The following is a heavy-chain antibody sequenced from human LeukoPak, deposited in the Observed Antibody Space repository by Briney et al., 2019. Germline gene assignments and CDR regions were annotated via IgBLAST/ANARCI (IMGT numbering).Heavy chain of an antibody. D-gene: IGHD4-23*01. CDR2: IIPIFGTA. CDR1: GGTFSSYA. CDR3: ARDLLEDGGNLLHFDY. Sequence: SVKVSCKASGGTFSSYAISWVRQAPGQGLEWMGGIIPIFGTANYAQKFQGRVTITTDESTSTAYMELSSLRSEDTAVYYCARDLLEDGGNLLHFDYWGQGTLVTVSS. J-gene: IGHJ4*02. V-gene: IGHV1-69*05.